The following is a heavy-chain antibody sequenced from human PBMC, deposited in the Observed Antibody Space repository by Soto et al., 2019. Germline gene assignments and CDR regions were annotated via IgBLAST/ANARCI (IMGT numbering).Heavy chain of an antibody. J-gene: IGHJ4*02. CDR3: ARGVAAAGSYCFDY. V-gene: IGHV6-1*01. CDR2: TYDRSKWYN. CDR1: GASVSSNSAA. D-gene: IGHD6-13*01. Sequence: SQTLSLTCDFSGASVSSNSAAWNWIRQSRLRGLEWLGRTYDRSKWYNDYAVYVKSRITINPDASKNQFSLQLNSVTPEDTAVYYCARGVAAAGSYCFDYWGQGTLVTVSS.